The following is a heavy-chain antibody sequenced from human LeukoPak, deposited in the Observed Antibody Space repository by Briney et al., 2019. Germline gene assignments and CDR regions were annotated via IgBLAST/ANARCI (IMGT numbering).Heavy chain of an antibody. CDR1: GGSITTTSYY. J-gene: IGHJ6*03. Sequence: SETLSLTCSVSGGSITTTSYYWSWIRQPPGKGLEWMGYIYYSGSTNYNPSLKSRVTISVDTSKNQFSLKLSSVTAADTAVYYCARGASSWYGDYYYYMGVWGKGTTVTVSS. CDR2: IYYSGST. D-gene: IGHD6-13*01. V-gene: IGHV4-61*01. CDR3: ARGASSWYGDYYYYMGV.